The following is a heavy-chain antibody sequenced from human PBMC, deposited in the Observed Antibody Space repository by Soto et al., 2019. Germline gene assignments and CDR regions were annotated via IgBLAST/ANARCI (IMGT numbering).Heavy chain of an antibody. J-gene: IGHJ3*02. Sequence: ASVKVSCKVSGYTLTELSMHWVRQAPGKGLEWMGGFDPEDGETIYAQKFQGRVTMTEDTSTDTAYMELSSLRSEATAVYYCATAPMTTRAFDIWGQGTMVTVSS. V-gene: IGHV1-24*01. CDR1: GYTLTELS. D-gene: IGHD4-17*01. CDR3: ATAPMTTRAFDI. CDR2: FDPEDGET.